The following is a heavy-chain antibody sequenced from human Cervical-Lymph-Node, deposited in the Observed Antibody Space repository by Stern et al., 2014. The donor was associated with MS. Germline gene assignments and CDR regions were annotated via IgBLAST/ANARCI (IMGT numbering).Heavy chain of an antibody. CDR2: IWHEESHN. J-gene: IGHJ4*02. D-gene: IGHD2-8*01. Sequence: QVQLEESGGGVVQPGGSLRLSWAASGFTFSSHVMHWVRQAPGKGLEWVAVIWHEESHNAYADSVKGRFTISRDNSNNTLSLQMSSLRAEDTAVYYCVREDGDFDYWGQGTLVTVSS. CDR3: VREDGDFDY. V-gene: IGHV3-30-3*01. CDR1: GFTFSSHV.